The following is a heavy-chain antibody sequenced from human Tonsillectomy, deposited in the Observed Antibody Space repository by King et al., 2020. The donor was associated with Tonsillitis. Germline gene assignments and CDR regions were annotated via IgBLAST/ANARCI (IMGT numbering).Heavy chain of an antibody. D-gene: IGHD3-3*01. CDR2: IYYRGST. CDR3: ARRVEWALLGRYSFDC. J-gene: IGHJ4*02. V-gene: IGHV4-39*01. CDR1: GGSISSGTYS. Sequence: QLQESGPGLVMPSETLSLTCTVSGGSISSGTYSWGWIRQPPGKGLEWIGRIYYRGSTYYNPSLKSRVTLSVDAPKNQFSLKLSSVTAADTAVFYCARRVEWALLGRYSFDCWGQGTLVTVSS.